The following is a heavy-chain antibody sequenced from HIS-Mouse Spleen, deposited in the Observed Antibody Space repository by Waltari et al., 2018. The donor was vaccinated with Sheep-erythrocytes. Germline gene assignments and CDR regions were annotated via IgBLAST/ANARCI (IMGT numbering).Heavy chain of an antibody. V-gene: IGHV3-21*01. CDR1: GFTFSSYS. CDR2: ISSSSSYI. J-gene: IGHJ4*02. D-gene: IGHD1-26*01. CDR3: ARVASGATFDY. Sequence: EVQLVESGGGLVKPGGSLRLSCAASGFTFSSYSMNWVRQAPGNELEWVSAISSSSSYIYYADSVKGRFTISRDNAKNSLYLQMNSLRAEDTAVYYCARVASGATFDYWGQGTLVTVSS.